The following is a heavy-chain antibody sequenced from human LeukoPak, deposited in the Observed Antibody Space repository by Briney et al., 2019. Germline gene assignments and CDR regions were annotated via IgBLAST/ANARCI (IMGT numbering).Heavy chain of an antibody. J-gene: IGHJ5*02. D-gene: IGHD3-16*01. CDR2: IYPGDSDT. CDR3: ARQLGESSLNWFDP. CDR1: GYRFSTYW. Sequence: GESLKISCKGSGYRFSTYWIGWVRQMPGKGLEWMGIIYPGDSDTRYSPSFQGQVTISADKSISTAYLQWSSLKASDTAMYYCARQLGESSLNWFDPWGQGTLVTVSS. V-gene: IGHV5-51*01.